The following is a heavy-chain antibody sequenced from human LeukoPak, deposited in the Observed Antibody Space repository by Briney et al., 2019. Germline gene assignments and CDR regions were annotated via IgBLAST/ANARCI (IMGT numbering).Heavy chain of an antibody. CDR3: ARGGSGSFPVDP. CDR2: IIPIFGTA. J-gene: IGHJ5*02. V-gene: IGHV1-69*13. CDR1: GGTFSSYA. D-gene: IGHD1-26*01. Sequence: SVKVSCKASGGTFSSYAISWVRQAPGQGLEWMGGIIPIFGTANYAQKFQGRVTITADESTSTAYMELSSLRSEDTAVYYCARGGSGSFPVDPWGQGTLVTVSS.